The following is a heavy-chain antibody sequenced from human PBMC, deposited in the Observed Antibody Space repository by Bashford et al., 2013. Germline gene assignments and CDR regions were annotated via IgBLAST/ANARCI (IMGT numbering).Heavy chain of an antibody. J-gene: IGHJ4*02. V-gene: IGHV1-18*01. CDR3: ARDGPVVGVWNAFDV. D-gene: IGHD1-26*01. Sequence: IVWVRQAPGQGLEWMGWISAYNGNTNYAQKLQGRVTMTTDTSTSTAYMELSSLRSDDTAVYFCARDGPVVGVWNAFDVWGQGTLVTVSS. CDR2: ISAYNGNT.